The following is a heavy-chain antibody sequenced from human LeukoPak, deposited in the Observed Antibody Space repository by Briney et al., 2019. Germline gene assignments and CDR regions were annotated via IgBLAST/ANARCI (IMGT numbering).Heavy chain of an antibody. V-gene: IGHV4-30-4*08. Sequence: PSETLSLXCTVSGGSISSGDYYWSWIRQPPGKGLEWIGYIYYSGITYYNPSLKSRVTISVDTSKDQFSLKLSSVTAADTAVYYCARDKVGATLVVDYWGQGTLVTVSS. CDR2: IYYSGIT. J-gene: IGHJ4*02. D-gene: IGHD1-26*01. CDR1: GGSISSGDYY. CDR3: ARDKVGATLVVDY.